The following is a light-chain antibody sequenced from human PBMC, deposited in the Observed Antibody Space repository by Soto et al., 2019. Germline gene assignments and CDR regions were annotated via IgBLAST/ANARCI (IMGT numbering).Light chain of an antibody. J-gene: IGKJ1*01. CDR3: QQYVNSLTWT. CDR2: GAS. Sequence: EIVLTQSPGTLSLSQGERATLSWRASQSVTSTYLTWYQQKPGQAPRLLIYGASSRATGVPDRFSGSGSGTDFTLTISRLEPEDFAVYYCQQYVNSLTWTFGQGTKVDIK. CDR1: QSVTSTY. V-gene: IGKV3-20*01.